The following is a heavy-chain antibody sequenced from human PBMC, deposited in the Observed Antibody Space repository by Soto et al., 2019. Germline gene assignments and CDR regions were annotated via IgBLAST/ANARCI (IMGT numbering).Heavy chain of an antibody. V-gene: IGHV4-34*01. CDR2: INHSGST. J-gene: IGHJ6*03. Sequence: PSETLSLTCAVYGGSFSGYYWSWIRQPPWKGLEWIGEINHSGSTNYNPSLKSRVTISVDTSKNQFSLKLSSVTAADTAVYYCARGSRGYCSGGSCSLHYYYYMDVWGKGTTVT. D-gene: IGHD2-15*01. CDR1: GGSFSGYY. CDR3: ARGSRGYCSGGSCSLHYYYYMDV.